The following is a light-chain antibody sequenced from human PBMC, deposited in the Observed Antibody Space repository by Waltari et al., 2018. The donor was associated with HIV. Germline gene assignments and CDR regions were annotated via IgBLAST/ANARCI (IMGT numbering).Light chain of an antibody. J-gene: IGLJ3*02. CDR1: DLPKTN. V-gene: IGLV3-25*03. CDR3: QSANSRGTSLV. CDR2: NDT. Sequence: SFELTQPPSVSVSPGHTARITCSGADLPKTNAYWYQQKTGQAPVLIIYNDTERPSGIPERFSGSSSGTTVTLTISGVQAEDEADYYCQSANSRGTSLVFGGGTKLTVL.